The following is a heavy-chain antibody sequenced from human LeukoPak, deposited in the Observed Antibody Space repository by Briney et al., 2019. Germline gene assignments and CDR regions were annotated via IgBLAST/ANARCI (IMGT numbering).Heavy chain of an antibody. CDR2: INHSGST. CDR1: GGSFSGYY. D-gene: IGHD6-13*01. Sequence: PSETLSLTCAVYGGSFSGYYWSWIRQPPGKGLEWIGEINHSGSTNYNPSLKSRVTISVDTSKNQFSLKLSSVTAADTAVYYCARLSRAAGIFYYGTDVWGQGTTVTVSS. J-gene: IGHJ6*02. V-gene: IGHV4-34*01. CDR3: ARLSRAAGIFYYGTDV.